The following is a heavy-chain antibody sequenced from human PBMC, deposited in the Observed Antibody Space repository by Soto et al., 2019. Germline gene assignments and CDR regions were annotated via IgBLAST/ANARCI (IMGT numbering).Heavy chain of an antibody. V-gene: IGHV4-39*01. CDR2: IYYSGSN. J-gene: IGHJ4*02. Sequence: PSETLSLTCTVSGGSISSSSNYWGWIRQAPGKGLEWIGNIYYSGSNYQNPSLKSRVTMSVDTSKNQFSLRLSYVTAADTAVYYCARGLVTTTMMIVVYDYWGQGSLVTVSS. CDR3: ARGLVTTTMMIVVYDY. CDR1: GGSISSSSNY. D-gene: IGHD3-22*01.